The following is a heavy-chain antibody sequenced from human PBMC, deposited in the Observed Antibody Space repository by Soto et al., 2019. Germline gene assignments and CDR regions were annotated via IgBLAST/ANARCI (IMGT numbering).Heavy chain of an antibody. D-gene: IGHD5-12*01. V-gene: IGHV1-2*02. CDR3: ARGEMATIGNYYYGMDV. CDR2: INPNSGGT. CDR1: GYTFTGYY. Sequence: QVQLVQSGAEVKKPGASVKVSCKASGYTFTGYYMHWVRQAPGQGLEWMGWINPNSGGTNYAQKFQGRVTMTRDTSISTADMELSRLRSDDTAVYYCARGEMATIGNYYYGMDVWGQGTTVTVSS. J-gene: IGHJ6*02.